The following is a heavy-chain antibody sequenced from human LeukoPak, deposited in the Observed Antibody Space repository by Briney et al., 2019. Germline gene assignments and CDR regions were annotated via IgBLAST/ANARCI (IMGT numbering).Heavy chain of an antibody. CDR3: ARQGIRTGYYYDSSGYYYPFDY. CDR1: GGSISSYY. CDR2: IYYSGST. J-gene: IGHJ4*02. Sequence: SETLSLTCTVSGGSISSYYWSWIRQPPGKGLEWIGYIYYSGSTNYNPSLKSRVTIPVDTSKNQFSLKLSSVTAADTAVYYCARQGIRTGYYYDSSGYYYPFDYWGQGTLVTVSS. V-gene: IGHV4-59*08. D-gene: IGHD3-22*01.